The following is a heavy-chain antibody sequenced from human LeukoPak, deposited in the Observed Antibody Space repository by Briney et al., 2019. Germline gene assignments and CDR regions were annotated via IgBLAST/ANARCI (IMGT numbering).Heavy chain of an antibody. V-gene: IGHV1-69*06. J-gene: IGHJ4*02. CDR2: IIPIFGTA. D-gene: IGHD3-22*01. CDR1: GYTFTGYY. CDR3: ARGLSDDSSGYYFDY. Sequence: GASVKVSCKASGYTFTGYYMHWVRQAPGQGLEWMGGIIPIFGTANYAQKFQGRVTITADKSTSTAYMELRSLRSDDTAVYYCARGLSDDSSGYYFDYWGQGTLVTVSS.